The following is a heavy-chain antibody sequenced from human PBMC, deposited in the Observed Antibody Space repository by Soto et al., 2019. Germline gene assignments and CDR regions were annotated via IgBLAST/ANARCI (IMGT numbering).Heavy chain of an antibody. CDR1: GGSISSYY. Sequence: QVQLQESGPGLVKPSETLSLTCTVSGGSISSYYWSWIRQPPGKGLELIGYIYYSGSTNYNPSLKLRVTISVDPSTHQFSLQLSSVTAADTAVYYCARRPSYYDSWSAFDIWGQGTIVTVSS. CDR3: ARRPSYYDSWSAFDI. CDR2: IYYSGST. J-gene: IGHJ3*02. D-gene: IGHD3-22*01. V-gene: IGHV4-59*08.